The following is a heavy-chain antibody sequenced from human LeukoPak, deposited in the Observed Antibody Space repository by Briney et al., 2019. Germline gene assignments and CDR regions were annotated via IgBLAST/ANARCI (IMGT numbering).Heavy chain of an antibody. D-gene: IGHD2-2*01. Sequence: GSSVKVSCKASGVTFNSYTISWVRQAPGQGLEWMGRIIPIFGTTSYAQKFQGRVTIATDESTSTAYMELSSLRSEDTAVYYCATRTQSSYAEGWYFDLWGRGTLVTVSS. V-gene: IGHV1-69*05. CDR1: GVTFNSYT. J-gene: IGHJ2*01. CDR2: IIPIFGTT. CDR3: ATRTQSSYAEGWYFDL.